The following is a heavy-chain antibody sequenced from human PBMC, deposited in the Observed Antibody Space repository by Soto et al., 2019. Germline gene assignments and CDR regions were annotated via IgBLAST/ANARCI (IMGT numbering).Heavy chain of an antibody. D-gene: IGHD3-16*01. CDR3: ARGPPFH. J-gene: IGHJ4*02. CDR2: INYSGKT. V-gene: IGHV4-59*11. Sequence: PSETLSLTCTVSGGSISTHYWSWIRQPPGKGLEWIGYINYSGKTDYNPSLKSRVTISVDRSKNQFSLKLSSVTAADTAVYYCARGPPFHWGQGTLVTVSS. CDR1: GGSISTHY.